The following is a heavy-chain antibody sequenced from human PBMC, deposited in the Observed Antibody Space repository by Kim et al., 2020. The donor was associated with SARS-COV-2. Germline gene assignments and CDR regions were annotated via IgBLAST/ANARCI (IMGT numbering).Heavy chain of an antibody. V-gene: IGHV3-74*01. J-gene: IGHJ3*02. CDR3: AGVYDAFDI. CDR1: GFTFSSYW. Sequence: GGSLRLSCAASGFTFSSYWMHWVRHAPGKGLVWVSRINPEGSSTNYADFVKGRFTISIDNAKNTLELQMNSLRVDDTAIYYCAGVYDAFDIWGQGTMVAV. CDR2: INPEGSST.